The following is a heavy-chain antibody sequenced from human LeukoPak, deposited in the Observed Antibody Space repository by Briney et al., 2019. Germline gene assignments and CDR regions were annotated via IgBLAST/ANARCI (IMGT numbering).Heavy chain of an antibody. D-gene: IGHD3-10*01. J-gene: IGHJ4*02. CDR1: GGSISSGSYY. CDR3: ARELLGYGSGSVFDY. CDR2: IYTSGST. Sequence: SETLSLTCTVSGGSISSGSYYWSWIRQPAGKGLEWIGRIYTSGSTNYNPSLKSRVTISVDTSKNQFSLKLSSVTAADTAVYYCARELLGYGSGSVFDYWGQGTLVTVSS. V-gene: IGHV4-61*02.